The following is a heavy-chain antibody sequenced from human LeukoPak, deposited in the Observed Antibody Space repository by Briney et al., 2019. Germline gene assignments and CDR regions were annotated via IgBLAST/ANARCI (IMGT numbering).Heavy chain of an antibody. CDR1: GGTFSSYA. CDR2: IIPIFGTA. V-gene: IGHV1-69*05. Sequence: SVKVSCKASGGTFSSYAISWVRQAPGQGLEWMGGIIPIFGTAIYAQKFQGRVTITTDESTSTAYMELSSLRSEDTAVYYCARGDIVVVPAASRYYYMDVWGKGTTVTVSS. D-gene: IGHD2-2*01. CDR3: ARGDIVVVPAASRYYYMDV. J-gene: IGHJ6*03.